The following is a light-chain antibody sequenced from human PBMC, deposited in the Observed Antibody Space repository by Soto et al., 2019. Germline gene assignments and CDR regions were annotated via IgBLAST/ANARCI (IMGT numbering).Light chain of an antibody. CDR3: QSYDSSLSAVV. CDR1: SSKIGAGYD. CDR2: GNS. Sequence: QSVLTQPPSVSGAPGQMVTISCTGSSSKIGAGYDVHWYQQLPGTAPKVLIYGNSNRPLGVPDRFSGSKSGTSASLAITGLQAEDEADYYCQSYDSSLSAVVFGGGTKLTVL. J-gene: IGLJ2*01. V-gene: IGLV1-40*01.